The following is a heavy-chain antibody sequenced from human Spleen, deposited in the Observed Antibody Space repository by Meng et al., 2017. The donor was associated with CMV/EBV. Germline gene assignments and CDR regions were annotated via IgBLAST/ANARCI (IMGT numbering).Heavy chain of an antibody. D-gene: IGHD6-13*01. V-gene: IGHV4-61*02. Sequence: QGPRQESGPGLVKPSPTLSLTCTVPGGSISSGSYYWSWIRQPAGKGLEWIGRIYTSGSTNYNPSLKSRVTISVDTSKNQFSLKLSSVTAADTAVYYCARDRPPGAAAGEGFDPWGQGTLVTVSS. J-gene: IGHJ5*02. CDR2: IYTSGST. CDR3: ARDRPPGAAAGEGFDP. CDR1: GGSISSGSYY.